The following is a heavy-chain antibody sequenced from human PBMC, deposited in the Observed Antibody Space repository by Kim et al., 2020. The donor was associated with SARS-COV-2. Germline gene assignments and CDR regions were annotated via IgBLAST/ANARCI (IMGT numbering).Heavy chain of an antibody. J-gene: IGHJ4*02. CDR1: GGTFSSYT. CDR3: ARVRVAAADFPFDY. CDR2: IIPILGIA. V-gene: IGHV1-69*02. D-gene: IGHD6-13*01. Sequence: SVKVSCKASGGTFSSYTISWVRQAPGQGLEWMGRIIPILGIANYAQKFQGRVTITADKSTSTAYMELSSLRSEDTAVYYCARVRVAAADFPFDYWGQGTLVTVSS.